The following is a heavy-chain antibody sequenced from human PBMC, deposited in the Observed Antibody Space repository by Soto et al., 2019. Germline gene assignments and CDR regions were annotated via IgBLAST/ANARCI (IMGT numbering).Heavy chain of an antibody. V-gene: IGHV3-30*18. CDR3: AKDAVYSSSPGY. J-gene: IGHJ4*02. CDR1: GFTFSSYG. D-gene: IGHD6-13*01. Sequence: GGSLRLSCAASGFTFSSYGMHWVRQAPGKGLEWVAVISYDGSNKYYADSVKGRFTISRDNSKNTLYLQMNSLRAEDTAVYYCAKDAVYSSSPGYWGQGTLVTVSS. CDR2: ISYDGSNK.